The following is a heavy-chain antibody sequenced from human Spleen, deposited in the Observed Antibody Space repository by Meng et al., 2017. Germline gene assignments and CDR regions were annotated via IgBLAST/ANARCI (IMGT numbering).Heavy chain of an antibody. CDR3: AMGWGSSRAFDF. V-gene: IGHV3-74*01. CDR1: GFTFSNYW. D-gene: IGHD6-6*01. CDR2: INSDGIIT. Sequence: GESLKISCAASGFTFSNYWMYWVRQAPGKGLVWVSRINSDGIITTYADSVKGRFTISRDSAMNSLYLQMNSLRAEDTALYYCAMGWGSSRAFDFWGQGTLVTVSS. J-gene: IGHJ4*02.